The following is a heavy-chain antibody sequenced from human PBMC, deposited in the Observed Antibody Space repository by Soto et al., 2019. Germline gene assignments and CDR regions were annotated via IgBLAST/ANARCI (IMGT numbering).Heavy chain of an antibody. Sequence: QLQLQESGPGLVKPSETLSLTCTVSGGSISSSSYYWGWIRQPPGKGLEWIGSIYSSGSTYYNPSLKSRVTISVDTSKNQFSLKLSSVTAADTAVYYCARTGGHRHFVYWGQGTLVTVSS. V-gene: IGHV4-39*01. CDR3: ARTGGHRHFVY. D-gene: IGHD1-26*01. CDR2: IYSSGST. J-gene: IGHJ4*02. CDR1: GGSISSSSYY.